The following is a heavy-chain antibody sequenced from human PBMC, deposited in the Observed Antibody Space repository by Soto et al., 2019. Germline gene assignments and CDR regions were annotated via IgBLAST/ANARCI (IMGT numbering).Heavy chain of an antibody. CDR2: IIPIFGTA. J-gene: IGHJ6*02. CDR3: ARDLYYGMDV. Sequence: SVKVCFKASGGTFSSYAVSLVRQAPGQGLEWMGGIIPIFGTANYAQKFQGRVTITADGSTSTAYMELSSLRSEDTAVYYCARDLYYGMDVWGQGTTVTVSS. CDR1: GGTFSSYA. V-gene: IGHV1-69*13.